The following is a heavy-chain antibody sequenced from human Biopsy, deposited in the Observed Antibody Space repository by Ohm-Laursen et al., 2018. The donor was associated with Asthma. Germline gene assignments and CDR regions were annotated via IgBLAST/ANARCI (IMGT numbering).Heavy chain of an antibody. J-gene: IGHJ4*02. CDR2: MYYGETT. CDR1: GASITSSAYY. D-gene: IGHD2-2*01. V-gene: IGHV4-39*01. Sequence: TLSLTCPVSGASITSSAYYWGWIRQPPGKGLEWIGSMYYGETTYYSPSLKSLVTISVDTSKNQFSLILSSVTAADTAGYYCARHDHRWDTYADFWGQGTLVTVSS. CDR3: ARHDHRWDTYADF.